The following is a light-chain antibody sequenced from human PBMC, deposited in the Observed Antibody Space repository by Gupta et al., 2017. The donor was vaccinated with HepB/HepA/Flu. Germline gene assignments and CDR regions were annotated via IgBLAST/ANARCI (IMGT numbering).Light chain of an antibody. CDR2: DAS. J-gene: IGKJ4*01. CDR3: QQEDNLPIT. Sequence: DIQMTQSPSSLSASVGDRVTITCQASQEISNYLNWYQQKPGKAPKLLIYDASKLETGVPSRFSGSGSGTDFTFTISSLQPEDIATYYCQQEDNLPITFGGGTKVDIK. V-gene: IGKV1-33*01. CDR1: QEISNY.